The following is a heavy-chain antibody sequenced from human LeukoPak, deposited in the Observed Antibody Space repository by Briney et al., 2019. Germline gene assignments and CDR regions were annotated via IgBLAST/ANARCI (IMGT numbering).Heavy chain of an antibody. CDR2: IYTSGST. CDR1: GGSISSGSYY. CDR3: ARDRPRYSYGLGEDAFDI. J-gene: IGHJ3*02. V-gene: IGHV4-61*02. Sequence: SQTLSLTCTVSGGSISSGSYYWSWIRQPAGKGLEWLGRIYTSGSTNYNPSLKSRVTISVDTSQNQFSLKLSSVTAADTAVYYCARDRPRYSYGLGEDAFDIWGQGTMVTVSS. D-gene: IGHD5-18*01.